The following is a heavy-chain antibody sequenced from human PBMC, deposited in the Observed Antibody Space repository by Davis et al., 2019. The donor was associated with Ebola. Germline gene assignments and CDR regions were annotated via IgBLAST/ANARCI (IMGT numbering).Heavy chain of an antibody. D-gene: IGHD3-10*01. CDR3: ASGLRGGYYYYGMDV. J-gene: IGHJ6*02. CDR1: GFTFSDYY. V-gene: IGHV3-11*06. Sequence: GESLKISCAASGFTFSDYYMRWIRQAPGKGLEWVSYISSSSSYTNYADSVKGRFTISRDNAKNSLYLQMNSLRAEDTAVYYCASGLRGGYYYYGMDVWGQGTTVTVSS. CDR2: ISSSSSYT.